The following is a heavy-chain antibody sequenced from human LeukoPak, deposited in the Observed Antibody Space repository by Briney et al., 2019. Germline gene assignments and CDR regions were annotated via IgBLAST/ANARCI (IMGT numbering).Heavy chain of an antibody. CDR1: GGSISSSSYY. Sequence: ETLSLTCTVSGGSISSSSYYWGWVRQAPGRGLEWVANIKQDGSEKYYVDSVKGRFTISRDNAKNSMYLQMNSLRAEDTAVYYCARDEGAAAAKYFDYWGQGTLVTVSS. CDR2: IKQDGSEK. J-gene: IGHJ4*02. CDR3: ARDEGAAAAKYFDY. D-gene: IGHD6-13*01. V-gene: IGHV3-7*01.